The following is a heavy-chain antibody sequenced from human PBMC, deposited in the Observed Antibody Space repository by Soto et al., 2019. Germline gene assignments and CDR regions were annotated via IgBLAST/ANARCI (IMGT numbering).Heavy chain of an antibody. V-gene: IGHV3-30*18. J-gene: IGHJ6*03. CDR1: GFTFSSYG. Sequence: HPGGSLRLSCAASGFTFSSYGMHWVRQAPGKGLEWVAVISYDGSNKYYADSVKGRFTISRDNSKNTLYLQMNSLRAEDTAVYYCAKDHGRGVVIVYMDVWGKGTTVTLSS. CDR2: ISYDGSNK. D-gene: IGHD3-22*01. CDR3: AKDHGRGVVIVYMDV.